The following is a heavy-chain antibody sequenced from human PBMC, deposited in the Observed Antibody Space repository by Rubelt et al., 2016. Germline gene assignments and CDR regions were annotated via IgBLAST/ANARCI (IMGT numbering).Heavy chain of an antibody. Sequence: LWGRGGGVVQPGRSLRLSCAPSGFTFSSHGMHWVRQAPGKGLEWVAVVWYDGSHQYYGDSVKGRFTISRDNSKKTLYLQMNSLRAEDTAVYYCARDWRYYSGSGNYFYPFNWGQGTLVTVSS. J-gene: IGHJ4*02. D-gene: IGHD3-10*01. CDR2: VWYDGSHQ. CDR3: ARDWRYYSGSGNYFYPFN. CDR1: GFTFSSHG. V-gene: IGHV3-33*01.